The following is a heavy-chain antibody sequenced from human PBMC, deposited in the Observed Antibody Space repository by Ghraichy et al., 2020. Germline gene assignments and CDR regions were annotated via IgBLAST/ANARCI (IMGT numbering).Heavy chain of an antibody. CDR1: GGSISSYY. V-gene: IGHV4-59*08. Sequence: SETLSLTCTVSGGSISSYYWSWIRQPPGKGLEWIGYIYYSGSTNYNPSLKSRVTISVDTSKNQFSLKLSSVTAADTAVYYCARQGAYSNYWEDYWGQGTLVTVSS. D-gene: IGHD4-11*01. J-gene: IGHJ4*02. CDR2: IYYSGST. CDR3: ARQGAYSNYWEDY.